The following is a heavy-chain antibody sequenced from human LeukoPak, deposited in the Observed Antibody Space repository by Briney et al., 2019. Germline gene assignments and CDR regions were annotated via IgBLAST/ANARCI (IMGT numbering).Heavy chain of an antibody. Sequence: PGGSLRLSCAASGFTFSSSAMNWVRQAPGKGLEWVSAISGSGGSKYYADSVKGRFTISRDNSKNTLYLQMNSLRAEDTAVYYCAKDLGGGGGYWGQGTLVTVSS. CDR3: AKDLGGGGGY. CDR2: ISGSGGSK. J-gene: IGHJ4*02. CDR1: GFTFSSSA. V-gene: IGHV3-23*01. D-gene: IGHD3-16*01.